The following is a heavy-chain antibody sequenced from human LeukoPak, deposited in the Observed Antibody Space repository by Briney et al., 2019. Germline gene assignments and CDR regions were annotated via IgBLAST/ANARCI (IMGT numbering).Heavy chain of an antibody. CDR2: IYYSGST. CDR1: GGSISSYY. Sequence: PSETLSLTCTVSGGSISSYYWSWIRQPPGKGLEWIGYIYYSGSTNYNPSLKSRVTISVDTSKNQFSLKLRSVTAADTAVYYCASGRKYSATSDYWGQGTLVTVSS. J-gene: IGHJ4*02. CDR3: ASGRKYSATSDY. V-gene: IGHV4-59*01. D-gene: IGHD5-12*01.